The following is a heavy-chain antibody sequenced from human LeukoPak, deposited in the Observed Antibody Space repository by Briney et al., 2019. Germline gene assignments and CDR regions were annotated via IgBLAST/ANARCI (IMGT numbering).Heavy chain of an antibody. CDR3: VRDNPRCCGVVPANIDDS. J-gene: IGHJ4*02. CDR1: GFIFSRDS. D-gene: IGHD2-15*01. CDR2: ISHDSGIR. V-gene: IGHV3-48*01. Sequence: GGSLTLSCAASGFIFSRDSMNWVRQAPGKGLEWISYISHDSGIRYYADSVRGRFTISRDNARNSLYLQMHSLRAEDTAVYYCVRDNPRCCGVVPANIDDSWGQGTLVTVSS.